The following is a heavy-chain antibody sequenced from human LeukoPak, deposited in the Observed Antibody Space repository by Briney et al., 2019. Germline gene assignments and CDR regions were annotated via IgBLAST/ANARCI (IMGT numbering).Heavy chain of an antibody. Sequence: SETLSLTCTVSGGSISSYYWSWIQQPAGKGLEWIGRIYTSGRTNYNPSLKSRVTMSVDTSKNQFSLKLSSVTAADTAVYYCARDLRLRSQSKYYYYGMDVWGQGTTVTVSS. D-gene: IGHD5-12*01. CDR3: ARDLRLRSQSKYYYYGMDV. CDR1: GGSISSYY. J-gene: IGHJ6*02. CDR2: IYTSGRT. V-gene: IGHV4-4*07.